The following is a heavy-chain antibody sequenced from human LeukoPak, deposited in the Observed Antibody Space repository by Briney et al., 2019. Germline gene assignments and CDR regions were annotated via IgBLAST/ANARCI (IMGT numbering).Heavy chain of an antibody. J-gene: IGHJ4*02. CDR2: IIPIFGTA. D-gene: IGHD3-3*01. CDR1: GGTFSSYA. Sequence: ASVKVSCKASGGTFSSYAISWVRQTPGQGLGWMGGIIPIFGTANYAQKFQGRVTITADESTSTAYMELSSLRSEDTAVYYCAHIPGVFGVVITHEGGYWGQGTLVTVSS. CDR3: AHIPGVFGVVITHEGGY. V-gene: IGHV1-69*13.